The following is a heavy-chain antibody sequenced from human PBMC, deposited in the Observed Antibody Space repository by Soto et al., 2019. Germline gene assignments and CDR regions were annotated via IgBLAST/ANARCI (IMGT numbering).Heavy chain of an antibody. CDR2: ISYDGSNK. V-gene: IGHV3-30*18. D-gene: IGHD3-22*01. CDR3: AKNLYYYDSSGYYGLDAFDI. CDR1: GFTFSSYG. J-gene: IGHJ3*02. Sequence: GGSLRLSCAASGFTFSSYGMHWVRQPPGKGLDWVAFISYDGSNKYYADSVKGRFTISRDNSKNTLYLQMNSLRAEDTAVYYCAKNLYYYDSSGYYGLDAFDIWGQGTMVTVSS.